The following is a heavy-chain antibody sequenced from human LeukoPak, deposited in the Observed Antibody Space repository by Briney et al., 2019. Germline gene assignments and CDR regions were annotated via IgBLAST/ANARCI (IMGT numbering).Heavy chain of an antibody. CDR1: GGTFSSYA. J-gene: IGHJ4*02. V-gene: IGHV1-69*05. CDR2: ILPIFGTA. D-gene: IGHD2-15*01. CDR3: ARAGYCSGGSCRYYFDY. Sequence: ASVKVSCKASGGTFSSYAISWVRQAPGQGLECMGRILPIFGTANYAQKFQGRVTITTDESTSTAYMELSSLRSEDTAVYYCARAGYCSGGSCRYYFDYWGQGTLVTVSS.